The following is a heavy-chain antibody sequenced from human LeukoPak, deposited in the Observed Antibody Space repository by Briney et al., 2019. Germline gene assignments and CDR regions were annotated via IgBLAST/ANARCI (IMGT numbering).Heavy chain of an antibody. Sequence: GASVKVSCKASGYTFTSYAMNWVRQAPGQGLEWMGWINTNTGNPTYAQGFTGRFVFSLDTSVSTAYLQISSLKAEDTAVYYCARVGEQQRLFVGSHFDYWGQGTLVTVSS. J-gene: IGHJ4*02. CDR1: GYTFTSYA. CDR2: INTNTGNP. V-gene: IGHV7-4-1*02. CDR3: ARVGEQQRLFVGSHFDY. D-gene: IGHD6-13*01.